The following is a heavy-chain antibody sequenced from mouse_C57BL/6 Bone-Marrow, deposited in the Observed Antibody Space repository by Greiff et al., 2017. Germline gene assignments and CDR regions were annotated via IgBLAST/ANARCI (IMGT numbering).Heavy chain of an antibody. CDR2: ISSGGSYT. V-gene: IGHV5-6*01. Sequence: EVQRVESGGDLVKPGGSLKLSCAASGFTFSSYGMSWVRQTPDKRLEWVATISSGGSYTYYPDSVKGRFTISRDHAKNTLYLQMSRLKAEDTAMYYCASGYGSSYVWFAYWGQGTLVTVSA. D-gene: IGHD1-1*01. CDR3: ASGYGSSYVWFAY. CDR1: GFTFSSYG. J-gene: IGHJ3*01.